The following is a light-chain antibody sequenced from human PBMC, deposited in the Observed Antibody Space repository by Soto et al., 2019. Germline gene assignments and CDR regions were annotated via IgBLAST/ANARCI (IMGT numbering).Light chain of an antibody. CDR1: QSFSSSY. V-gene: IGKV3-20*01. CDR3: LHCGGSPWT. J-gene: IGKJ1*01. CDR2: VAS. Sequence: EIVLTQSPGTLSLSPGERAILSCRASQSFSSSYLARYQQKPGQAPRLLIYVASSRATGIPDRFSGSGSGTDFTLTISRLEPEDFAVYYCLHCGGSPWTFGQGTKVEIK.